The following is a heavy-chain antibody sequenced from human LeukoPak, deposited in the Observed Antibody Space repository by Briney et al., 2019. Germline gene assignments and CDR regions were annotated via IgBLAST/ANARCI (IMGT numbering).Heavy chain of an antibody. D-gene: IGHD6-13*01. CDR1: GFTFSSYS. J-gene: IGHJ3*02. Sequence: GGSLRLSCAASGFTFSSYSMNWVRQAPGKGLEWVSSISSSSSYIYYADSVKGRFTISRDNSKNTLYLQMNSLRAEDTAVYSCATELRIAATGFDAFDIWGQGTMVTVSS. V-gene: IGHV3-21*01. CDR3: ATELRIAATGFDAFDI. CDR2: ISSSSSYI.